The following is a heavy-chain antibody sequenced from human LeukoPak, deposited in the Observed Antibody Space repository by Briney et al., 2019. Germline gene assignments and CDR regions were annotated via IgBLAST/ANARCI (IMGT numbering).Heavy chain of an antibody. J-gene: IGHJ4*02. Sequence: GGSLRLSCAASGFTVSSNFMSWVRQAPGKGLEWSSVIHVGGSTYYADSVKGRFTISRDNSKNTLYLQMNSLRAEDTAVYYCARDRRSNYYDSSGYYDYWGQGTLVTVSS. CDR2: IHVGGST. CDR3: ARDRRSNYYDSSGYYDY. V-gene: IGHV3-53*01. CDR1: GFTVSSNF. D-gene: IGHD3-22*01.